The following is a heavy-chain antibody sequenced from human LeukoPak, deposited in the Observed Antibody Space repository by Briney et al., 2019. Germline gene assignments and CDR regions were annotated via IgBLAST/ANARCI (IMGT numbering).Heavy chain of an antibody. V-gene: IGHV3-53*01. D-gene: IGHD5-24*01. Sequence: GGSLRLSCAASGFTVSSNYMSWVRQAPGKGLEGVSVIYSGGSTYYADSVKGRFTISRDNSKNTLYLQMNSLRAEDTAVYYCARIRDGYNYYFDYWGQGTLVTVSS. J-gene: IGHJ4*02. CDR2: IYSGGST. CDR1: GFTVSSNY. CDR3: ARIRDGYNYYFDY.